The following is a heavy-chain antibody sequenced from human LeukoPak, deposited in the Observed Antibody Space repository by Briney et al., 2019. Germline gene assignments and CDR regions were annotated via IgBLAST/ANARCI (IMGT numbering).Heavy chain of an antibody. V-gene: IGHV3-7*01. CDR2: IKQDGSEK. CDR3: ARDWRGTFDY. Sequence: PSGTLSLTCAVSGGSISSSNWWSWVRQPPGKGLEWVANIKQDGSEKYYVDSVKGRFTISRDNAKNSLYLQMNSLRAEDTAVYYCARDWRGTFDYWGQGTLVTVSS. CDR1: GGSISSSNW. J-gene: IGHJ4*02. D-gene: IGHD3-3*01.